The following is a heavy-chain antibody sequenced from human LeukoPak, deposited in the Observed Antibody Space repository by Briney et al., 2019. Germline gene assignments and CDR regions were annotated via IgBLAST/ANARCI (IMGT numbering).Heavy chain of an antibody. CDR3: ARYGDAVW. Sequence: SETLSLTCTVSGYSISSGYYWGWIRQPPGKGLEWIGSIYHSGSTYYNPSLKSRVTISVDTSKNQFSLKLSSVTAADTAVYYCARYGDAVWWGQGTLVTVSS. CDR2: IYHSGST. CDR1: GYSISSGYY. D-gene: IGHD4-17*01. J-gene: IGHJ4*02. V-gene: IGHV4-38-2*02.